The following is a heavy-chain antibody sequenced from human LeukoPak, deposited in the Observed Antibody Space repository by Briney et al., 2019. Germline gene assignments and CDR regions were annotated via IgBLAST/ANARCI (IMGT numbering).Heavy chain of an antibody. Sequence: VASVKVSCKASGYTFTGYYMHWVRQAPGQGLEWMGWINPNSGGINYAQKFQGRVTMTRDTSISAAYMELSRLRSDDTAVYYCASWRSHYYYYYGMDVWGQGSTVTVSS. CDR2: INPNSGGI. CDR1: GYTFTGYY. CDR3: ASWRSHYYYYYGMDV. J-gene: IGHJ6*02. V-gene: IGHV1-2*02.